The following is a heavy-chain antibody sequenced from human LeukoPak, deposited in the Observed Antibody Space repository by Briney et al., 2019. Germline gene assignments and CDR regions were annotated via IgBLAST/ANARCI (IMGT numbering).Heavy chain of an antibody. CDR1: GFTFSDYY. CDR3: ARTLYDYDYAYYYGMDV. D-gene: IGHD4-17*01. J-gene: IGHJ6*02. Sequence: GGSLRLSCAVSGFTFSDYYMTWIRQAPGKGLEWISGVNDSGRTRDYADSVKGRFTVSRDNARNSLYLQMNSLRADDTAVYYCARTLYDYDYAYYYGMDVWGQGTTVTVSS. CDR2: VNDSGRTR. V-gene: IGHV3-11*01.